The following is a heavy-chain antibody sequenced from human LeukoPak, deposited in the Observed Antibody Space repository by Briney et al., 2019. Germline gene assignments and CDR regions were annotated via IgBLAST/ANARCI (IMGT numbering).Heavy chain of an antibody. CDR3: ARRVNRYSSGWDYFDY. CDR2: INPNSGGT. Sequence: VASVKVSCKASGYTFTGYYMHWVRQAPGQGLEWMGWINPNSGGTNYAQKFQGRVTMTTDTSTSTAYMELRSLRSDDTAVYYCARRVNRYSSGWDYFDYWGQGTLVTVSS. CDR1: GYTFTGYY. V-gene: IGHV1-2*02. J-gene: IGHJ4*02. D-gene: IGHD6-19*01.